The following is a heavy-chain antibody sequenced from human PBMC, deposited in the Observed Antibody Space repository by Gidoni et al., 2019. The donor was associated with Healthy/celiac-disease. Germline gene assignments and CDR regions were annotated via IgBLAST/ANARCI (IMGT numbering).Heavy chain of an antibody. V-gene: IGHV4-61*02. CDR2: IYTSGST. D-gene: IGHD2-2*02. CDR1: GGSISSGSYY. Sequence: QVQLQESGPGLVKPSQTLSLTCTVSGGSISSGSYYWSWIRQPAGKGLEWIGRIYTSGSTNYNPSLKSRVTISVDTSKNQFSLKLSSVTAADTAVYYCARGPYCSSTSCYTDYYYGMDVWGQGTTVTVSS. CDR3: ARGPYCSSTSCYTDYYYGMDV. J-gene: IGHJ6*02.